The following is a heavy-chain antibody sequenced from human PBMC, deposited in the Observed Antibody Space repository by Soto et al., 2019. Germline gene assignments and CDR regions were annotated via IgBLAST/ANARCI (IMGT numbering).Heavy chain of an antibody. CDR1: GFTFSSYA. CDR3: AKSGRGYGSGSPDY. V-gene: IGHV3-23*01. Sequence: HPGGSLRLSCAASGFTFSSYAMSWVRQAPGKGLEWVSAISGSGGSTYYADSVKGRFTISRDNSKNTLYLQMNSLRAEDTAVYYCAKSGRGYGSGSPDYWGQGTLVTVSS. D-gene: IGHD3-10*01. CDR2: ISGSGGST. J-gene: IGHJ4*02.